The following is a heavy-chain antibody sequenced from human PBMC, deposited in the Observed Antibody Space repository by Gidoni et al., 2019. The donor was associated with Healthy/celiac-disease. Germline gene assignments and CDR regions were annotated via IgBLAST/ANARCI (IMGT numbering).Heavy chain of an antibody. D-gene: IGHD3-10*01. Sequence: QVQLVESGGGVVQPGRSLRLSCAASGFTVRSYGLHWVRQAPGKGLEWVAVISYDGSNKDYAGSVKGRFTISRDNSKNTLYLQMNSLRAEDTAVYYCAKDGAMVRGVITHYYYYYGMDVWGQGTTVTVSS. V-gene: IGHV3-30*18. CDR2: ISYDGSNK. CDR1: GFTVRSYG. J-gene: IGHJ6*02. CDR3: AKDGAMVRGVITHYYYYYGMDV.